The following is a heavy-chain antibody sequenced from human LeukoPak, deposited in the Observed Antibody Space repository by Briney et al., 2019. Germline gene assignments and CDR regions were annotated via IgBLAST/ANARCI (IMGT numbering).Heavy chain of an antibody. CDR2: TYSGGST. CDR1: GFTVSSNY. CDR3: AKDLQVDYYYGSGSYYDP. J-gene: IGHJ5*02. Sequence: GGSLRLSCAASGFTVSSNYMSWVRQAPGKGLEWVSVTYSGGSTYYADSVKGRFTISRDNSKNTLYLQMNSLRAEDTAVYYCAKDLQVDYYYGSGSYYDPWGQGTLVTVSS. V-gene: IGHV3-53*01. D-gene: IGHD3-10*01.